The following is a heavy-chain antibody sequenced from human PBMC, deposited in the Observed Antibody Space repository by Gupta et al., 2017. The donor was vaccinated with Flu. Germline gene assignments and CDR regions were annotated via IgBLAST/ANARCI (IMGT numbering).Heavy chain of an antibody. Sequence: QVQLVESGGGVVQPGTSLRLSCEASGFAFNTYGVHWVRQAPGKGLQWVAVIWPDESDEDYEDSVKGRFTLSRDNSKNKVFLQMDSLRAEDTAVYYCARARKEGDEFNSHFDDWGQGTLVTVSS. V-gene: IGHV3-33*01. D-gene: IGHD1-26*01. CDR2: IWPDESDE. CDR1: GFAFNTYG. CDR3: ARARKEGDEFNSHFDD. J-gene: IGHJ4*02.